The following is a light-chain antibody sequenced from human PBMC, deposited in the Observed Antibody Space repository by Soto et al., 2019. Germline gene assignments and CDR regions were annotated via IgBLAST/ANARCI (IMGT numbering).Light chain of an antibody. J-gene: IGKJ2*01. V-gene: IGKV1-39*01. CDR1: QSISSY. CDR3: QQSYSTPV. Sequence: DIQMTQSPSSLSASVGDRVTITCRASQSISSYLNWYQQKPGKAPKLLIYAASSLQSGVPSRLSGSGSGTDFTRTISSLQPEDFATYYCQQSYSTPVFGQGTKLEIK. CDR2: AAS.